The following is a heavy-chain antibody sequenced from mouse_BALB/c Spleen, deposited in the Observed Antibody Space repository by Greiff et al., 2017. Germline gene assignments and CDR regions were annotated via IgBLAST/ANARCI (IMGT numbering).Heavy chain of an antibody. CDR1: GFTFSSYA. V-gene: IGHV5-9-4*01. CDR3: AKIYYRYDEGAWFAY. J-gene: IGHJ3*01. Sequence: EVKLMESGGGLVKPGGSLKLSCAASGFTFSSYAMSWVRQSPEKRLEWVAEISSGGSYTYYPDTVTGRFTISRDNAKNTLYLEMSSLRSEDTAMYYCAKIYYRYDEGAWFAYWGQGTLVTVSA. CDR2: ISSGGSYT. D-gene: IGHD2-14*01.